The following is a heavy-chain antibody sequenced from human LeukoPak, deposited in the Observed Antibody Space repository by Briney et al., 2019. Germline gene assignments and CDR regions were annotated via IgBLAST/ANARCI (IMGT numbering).Heavy chain of an antibody. CDR3: ARLVRSFEVAYYYYYYMDV. D-gene: IGHD6-6*01. J-gene: IGHJ6*03. CDR1: GYTFTSYD. V-gene: IGHV1-8*03. CDR2: MNPNSGNT. Sequence: ASVKVSCKASGYTFTSYDINWVRQATGQGLEWMGWMNPNSGNTGYAQKFQGRVTITRNTSISTAYMELSSLRSEDTAVYYCARLVRSFEVAYYYYYYMDVWGKGTTVTVSS.